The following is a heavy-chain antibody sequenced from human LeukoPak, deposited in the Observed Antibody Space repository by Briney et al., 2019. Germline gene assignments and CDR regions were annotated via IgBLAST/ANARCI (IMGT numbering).Heavy chain of an antibody. Sequence: GGSLRLSCAASGFTFSSYAMSWVRQAPGKGLEWVSGISASGGTIYYADSVKGRFTIPRDNSKNSLFLQMNSLRAEDTAVYYCAKQGRSWYYSYMDVWGKGTTVTVSS. D-gene: IGHD6-13*01. CDR3: AKQGRSWYYSYMDV. CDR1: GFTFSSYA. J-gene: IGHJ6*03. V-gene: IGHV3-23*01. CDR2: ISASGGTI.